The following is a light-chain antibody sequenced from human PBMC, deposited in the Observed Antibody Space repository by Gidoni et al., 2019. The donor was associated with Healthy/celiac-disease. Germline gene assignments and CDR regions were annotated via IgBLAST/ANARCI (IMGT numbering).Light chain of an antibody. V-gene: IGKV3-15*01. CDR3: QQYNNWPPLLT. CDR1: QSVSSN. J-gene: IGKJ4*01. Sequence: EIVMTQSPATLSVSPGERATLSCRASQSVSSNLAWYQQKPGQAPRLLIYGASTRATGIPARFSGSVSWTEFTLTISSLQSEDFAVYYCQQYNNWPPLLTFGGGTKVEIK. CDR2: GAS.